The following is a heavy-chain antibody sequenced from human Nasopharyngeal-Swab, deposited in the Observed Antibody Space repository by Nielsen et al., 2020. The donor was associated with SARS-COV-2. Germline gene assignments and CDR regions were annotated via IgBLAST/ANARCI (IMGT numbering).Heavy chain of an antibody. V-gene: IGHV1-69*13. CDR2: IIPIFGTA. CDR1: GGTFSSYA. Sequence: SVKVSCKASGGTFSSYAISWVRQAPAQGLEWMGGIIPIFGTANYAQKFQGRVTITADESTSTAYMELSSLRSEDTAVYYCARAHWNYVGERRYYGMDVWGQGTTVTVSS. J-gene: IGHJ6*02. CDR3: ARAHWNYVGERRYYGMDV. D-gene: IGHD1-7*01.